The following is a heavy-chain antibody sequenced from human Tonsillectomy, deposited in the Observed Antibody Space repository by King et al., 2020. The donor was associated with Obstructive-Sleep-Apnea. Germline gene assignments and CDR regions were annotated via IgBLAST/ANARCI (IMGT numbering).Heavy chain of an antibody. D-gene: IGHD5-12*01. V-gene: IGHV3-43*01. J-gene: IGHJ4*02. CDR2: IIWVVSNT. CDR1: GFTFHDHT. CDR3: AKDSDYTIDY. Sequence: VQLVESGGVVGQPGESLRLSCAASGFTFHDHTIHWVRLAPGKGLEWGCLIIWVVSNTYYADSVRGRFTISRDNSKNSLYLQMNSHRTEDTALYYCAKDSDYTIDYWGQGTLVTVSS.